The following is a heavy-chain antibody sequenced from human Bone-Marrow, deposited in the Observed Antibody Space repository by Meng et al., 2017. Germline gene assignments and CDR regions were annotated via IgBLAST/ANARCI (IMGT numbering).Heavy chain of an antibody. J-gene: IGHJ4*02. CDR3: SRDRGSGWYAY. CDR2: ISPYNGDT. V-gene: IGHV1-18*01. D-gene: IGHD6-19*01. Sequence: ASVKVSCKASGYSFTSYNINWVRQAPGQGLEWMGWISPYNGDTKYAEKFQGRVTMTTDTSTTTVYMELSSLRSDETAVYYCSRDRGSGWYAYWGQGTLVTV. CDR1: GYSFTSYN.